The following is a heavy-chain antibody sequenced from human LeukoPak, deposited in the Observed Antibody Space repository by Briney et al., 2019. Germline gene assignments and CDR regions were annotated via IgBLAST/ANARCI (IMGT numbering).Heavy chain of an antibody. CDR1: GFTFSTYA. Sequence: GVSLRLSCAASGFTFSTYAMSWVRQAPGKGLEWVSSISASGGSTYYADSVRGRFTISRDNSKSTLYLQMNSLRAEEPAIYYCAKGGSGNSDRFYWYFDLWGRGTLVTVSS. J-gene: IGHJ2*01. V-gene: IGHV3-23*01. D-gene: IGHD4-23*01. CDR2: ISASGGST. CDR3: AKGGSGNSDRFYWYFDL.